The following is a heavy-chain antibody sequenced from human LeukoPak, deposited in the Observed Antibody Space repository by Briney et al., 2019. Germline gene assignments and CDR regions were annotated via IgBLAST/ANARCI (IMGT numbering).Heavy chain of an antibody. D-gene: IGHD1-26*01. Sequence: PGESLKISCKVSGYSFTTYWIGWVRQMPGKGLEWMGIVYPGDSDTRYSPSFQGQVTISADKSISTAYLQWSSLKASDTAMYYCARHISGSYSRDAFDIWGQGTMVTVSS. V-gene: IGHV5-51*01. CDR1: GYSFTTYW. CDR3: ARHISGSYSRDAFDI. CDR2: VYPGDSDT. J-gene: IGHJ3*02.